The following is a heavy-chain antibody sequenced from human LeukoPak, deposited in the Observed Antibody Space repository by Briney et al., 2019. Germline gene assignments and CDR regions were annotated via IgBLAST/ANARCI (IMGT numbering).Heavy chain of an antibody. CDR2: ISFDGSSK. D-gene: IGHD5-18*01. J-gene: IGHJ4*02. CDR3: ARSLGGYSYVDY. CDR1: GFTFSSYG. Sequence: GGSLRLPCAASGFTFSSYGMHWVRQAPGKGLEWVAVISFDGSSKYYADSVKGRFTISRDNSKNTLYLQMHSLRAGDTAVYYCARSLGGYSYVDYWGQGTLVTVSS. V-gene: IGHV3-30*03.